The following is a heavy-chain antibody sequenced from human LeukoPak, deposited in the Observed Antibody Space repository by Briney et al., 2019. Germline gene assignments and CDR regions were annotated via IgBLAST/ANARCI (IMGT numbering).Heavy chain of an antibody. CDR1: ASIFSIYG. CDR3: ARDGPRIAALGENFDY. Sequence: GTSVTVSCNASASIFSIYGNSWDRHRPGQGLERKGFISGYNGNTNYTQKFQGRVTMTRDTPTSTVYMELSSLRSEDTAVYYCARDGPRIAALGENFDYWGQGTLVTVSS. CDR2: ISGYNGNT. D-gene: IGHD6-6*01. J-gene: IGHJ4*02. V-gene: IGHV1-18*01.